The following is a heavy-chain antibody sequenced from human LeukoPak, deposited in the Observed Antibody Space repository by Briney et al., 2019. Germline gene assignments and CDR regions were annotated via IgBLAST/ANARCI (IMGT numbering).Heavy chain of an antibody. CDR3: ARLGPGGLGEFDY. D-gene: IGHD3-10*01. CDR2: IYYSGST. CDR1: GGSISSSSYY. J-gene: IGHJ4*02. Sequence: SETLSLTCTVSGGSISSSSYYWTWVRQPPGKGLEWIGYIYYSGSTNYNPSLKSRVTISVDTSKTQFSLKLTSVTAADTAVYYCARLGPGGLGEFDYWGQGTLVTVSS. V-gene: IGHV4-61*01.